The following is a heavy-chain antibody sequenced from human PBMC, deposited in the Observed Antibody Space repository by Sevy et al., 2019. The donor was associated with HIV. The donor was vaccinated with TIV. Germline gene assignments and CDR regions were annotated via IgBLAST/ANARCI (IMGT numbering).Heavy chain of an antibody. CDR3: ARHGGIAVATLDY. J-gene: IGHJ4*02. CDR1: GGSFSSSTYY. D-gene: IGHD6-19*01. CDR2: IYYSGST. V-gene: IGHV4-39*01. Sequence: SETLSLTCTVSGGSFSSSTYYWGWIRQPPGKGLEWIASIYYSGSTYYNVSLESRVTISVDMSENQFSLRLSSVTAADTAVYYCARHGGIAVATLDYWGQGTLVTVSS.